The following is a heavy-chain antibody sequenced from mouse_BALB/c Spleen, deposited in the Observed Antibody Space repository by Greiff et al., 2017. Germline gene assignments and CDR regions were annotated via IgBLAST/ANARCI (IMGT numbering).Heavy chain of an antibody. CDR2: ISNGGGST. CDR3: ARHNRYDGAY. D-gene: IGHD2-14*01. J-gene: IGHJ3*01. V-gene: IGHV5-12-2*01. CDR1: GFTFSSYT. Sequence: EVQVVESGGGLVQPGGSLKLSCAASGFTFSSYTMSWVRQTPEKRLEWVAYISNGGGSTYYPDTVKGRFTISRDNAKNTLYLQMSSLKSEDTAMYYCARHNRYDGAYWGQGTLVTVSA.